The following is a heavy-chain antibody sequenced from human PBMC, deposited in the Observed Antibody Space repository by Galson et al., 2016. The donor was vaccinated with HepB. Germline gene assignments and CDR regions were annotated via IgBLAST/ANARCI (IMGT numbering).Heavy chain of an antibody. D-gene: IGHD2-2*01. CDR2: INPSGGTT. Sequence: SVKVSCKASGYNFTTHNVNWVRQAPGQGLQWLGIINPSGGTTSYAQNFKSRIIMTRDTSTSTLYMELSSLRSEDTAIYYCARLYCTSTTCHRGAFDVWGQGTLVTVSS. V-gene: IGHV1-46*01. CDR3: ARLYCTSTTCHRGAFDV. CDR1: GYNFTTHN. J-gene: IGHJ3*01.